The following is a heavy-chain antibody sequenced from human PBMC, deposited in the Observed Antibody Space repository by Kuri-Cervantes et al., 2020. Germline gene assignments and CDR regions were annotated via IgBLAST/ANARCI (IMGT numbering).Heavy chain of an antibody. D-gene: IGHD3-9*01. J-gene: IGHJ5*02. CDR2: IIPIFGTA. Sequence: SVKVSCKASGGTFSSYAISWVRQAPGQGLEWMGGIIPIFGTANYAQKFQGRVTITADESTSTAYMELSSLRSEDTAVYYCARDGRNILTGTGNWFDPWGQGTLVTVSS. CDR3: ARDGRNILTGTGNWFDP. CDR1: GGTFSSYA. V-gene: IGHV1-69*13.